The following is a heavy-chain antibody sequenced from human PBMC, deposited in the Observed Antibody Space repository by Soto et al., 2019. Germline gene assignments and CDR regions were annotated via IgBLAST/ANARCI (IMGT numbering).Heavy chain of an antibody. Sequence: QVQLQESGPGLVKPSQTLSLTCTVSGGSISSGGYYWSWIRQHPGKGLEWIGYIYYSGSTYYNPSLKSRVTISVDTSKNQFSLKLSSVTAADTAVYYCARDNRINWEGSYGYWSYFDYWGQGTLVTVSS. V-gene: IGHV4-31*03. CDR3: ARDNRINWEGSYGYWSYFDY. CDR2: IYYSGST. CDR1: GGSISSGGYY. D-gene: IGHD5-18*01. J-gene: IGHJ4*02.